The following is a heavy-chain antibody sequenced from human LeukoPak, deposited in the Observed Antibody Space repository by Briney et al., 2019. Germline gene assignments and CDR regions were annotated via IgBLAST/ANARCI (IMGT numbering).Heavy chain of an antibody. Sequence: GSVKVSCKASGYTFTGYYMHWVRQAPGEGGEWMGWITPNSGGTNYAQTFPARVTMTTDTSISTAYMELSRLRSDDTAVYYCTAVAGKGGLLDYWGQGTLVTVSS. D-gene: IGHD6-19*01. V-gene: IGHV1-2*02. CDR2: ITPNSGGT. J-gene: IGHJ4*02. CDR1: GYTFTGYY. CDR3: TAVAGKGGLLDY.